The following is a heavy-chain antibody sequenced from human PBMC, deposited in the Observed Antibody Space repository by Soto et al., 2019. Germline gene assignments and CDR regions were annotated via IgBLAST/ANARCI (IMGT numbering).Heavy chain of an antibody. V-gene: IGHV4-39*07. CDR3: ARFNPSDSSGYYRPNYFDY. CDR2: INHSGST. CDR1: GGSISSGGYY. J-gene: IGHJ4*02. Sequence: SETLSLTCTVSGGSISSGGYYWGWIRQPPGKGLEWIGEINHSGSTNYNPSLKSRVTISVDTSKNQFSLKLSSVTAADTAVYYCARFNPSDSSGYYRPNYFDYWGQGTLVTVSS. D-gene: IGHD3-22*01.